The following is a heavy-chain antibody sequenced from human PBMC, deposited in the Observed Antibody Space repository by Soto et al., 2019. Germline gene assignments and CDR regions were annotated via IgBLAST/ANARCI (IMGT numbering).Heavy chain of an antibody. J-gene: IGHJ4*02. V-gene: IGHV2-5*02. CDR3: AHSDYIRPLDS. CDR1: GFSLSTTGVG. D-gene: IGHD4-17*01. Sequence: QITLKESGPTLVKPTQTLTLTCTFSGFSLSTTGVGVGWIRQPPGKALEWLALIYWDDDKRYSPSLKSRLTLTKDPSKNRVVLTMTNMDPLDTATYYCAHSDYIRPLDSWGQGTLVTVSS. CDR2: IYWDDDK.